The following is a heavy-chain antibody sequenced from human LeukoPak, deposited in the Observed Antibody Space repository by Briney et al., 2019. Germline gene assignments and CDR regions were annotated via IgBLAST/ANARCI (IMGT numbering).Heavy chain of an antibody. J-gene: IGHJ4*02. D-gene: IGHD3-22*01. CDR1: GGSISSYY. Sequence: PSETLSLTCTVPGGSISSYYWSWIRQPPGKGLEWIGYIYYSGSTNYNPSLKSRVTISVDASKNQFSLKLSSVTAADTAVYYCARVVRPMIVRWWGQGTLVTVSS. CDR2: IYYSGST. V-gene: IGHV4-59*01. CDR3: ARVVRPMIVRW.